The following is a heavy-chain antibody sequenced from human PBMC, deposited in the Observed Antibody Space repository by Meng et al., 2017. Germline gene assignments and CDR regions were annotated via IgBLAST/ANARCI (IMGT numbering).Heavy chain of an antibody. CDR1: GFTFSSYA. CDR3: ASMGY. CDR2: ISYDGSNK. Sequence: QVQRVESGGGVVQPGRSLRLSCAASGFTFSSYAMHWVRQAPGKGLEWVAVISYDGSNKYYADSVKGRFTISRDNSKNTLYLQMNSLRAEDTAVYYCASMGYWGQGTLVTVS. D-gene: IGHD3-10*01. V-gene: IGHV3-30*01. J-gene: IGHJ4*02.